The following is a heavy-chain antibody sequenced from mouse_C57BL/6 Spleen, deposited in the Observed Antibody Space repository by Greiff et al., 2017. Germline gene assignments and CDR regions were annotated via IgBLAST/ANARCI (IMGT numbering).Heavy chain of an antibody. CDR1: GYTFTDYY. CDR2: INPYNGGT. CDR3: ARGGYYYGSSHWYFDV. D-gene: IGHD1-1*01. V-gene: IGHV1-19*01. Sequence: DVQLQESGPVLVKPGASVKMSCKASGYTFTDYYMNWVKQSHGKSLEWIGVINPYNGGTSYNQKFKDKATLTVDKSSSTAYMELNSLTSEDSAVYYCARGGYYYGSSHWYFDVWGTGTTVTVSS. J-gene: IGHJ1*03.